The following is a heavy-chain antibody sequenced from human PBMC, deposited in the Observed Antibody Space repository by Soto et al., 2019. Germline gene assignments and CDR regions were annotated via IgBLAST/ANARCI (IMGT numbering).Heavy chain of an antibody. CDR3: VKKGGTIPYYYYMHV. CDR1: GFTFSSCA. CDR2: ISGSGGTT. D-gene: IGHD3-16*01. V-gene: IGHV3-23*01. Sequence: EVQLLESGGGLLQPGGSLRLSGVASGFTFSSCAMSWVRQPSGKGLEWVSGISGSGGTTYYPDSAKGPCTITRDNSKNTLFLQLNSLRADDTAVYYCVKKGGTIPYYYYMHVWGKGTTVTVSS. J-gene: IGHJ6*03.